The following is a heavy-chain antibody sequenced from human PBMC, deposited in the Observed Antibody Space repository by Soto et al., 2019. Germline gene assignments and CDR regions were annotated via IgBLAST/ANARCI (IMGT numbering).Heavy chain of an antibody. D-gene: IGHD3-16*02. J-gene: IGHJ4*02. CDR2: IYYSGST. Sequence: PSETLSLTXTVSGGSISSGGYYWSWIRQHPGKGLEWIGYIYYSGSTYYNPSLKSRVTISVDTSKNQFSLKLSSVTAADTAVYYCARATSYDYVWGSYRLYFDYWGQGTLVTVSS. CDR3: ARATSYDYVWGSYRLYFDY. CDR1: GGSISSGGYY. V-gene: IGHV4-31*02.